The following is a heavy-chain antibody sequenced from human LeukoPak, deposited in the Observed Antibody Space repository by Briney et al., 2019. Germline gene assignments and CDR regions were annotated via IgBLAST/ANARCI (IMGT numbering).Heavy chain of an antibody. CDR2: IIPIFGTA. CDR1: GGTFSSYA. CDR3: ATGGIYKGSYYGGYFDY. Sequence: GASVKVSCKASGGTFSSYAISWVRQAPGQGLEWMGGIIPIFGTANYAQKFQGRVTITADESTSTAYMELSSLRSEDTAVYYCATGGIYKGSYYGGYFDYWGRGTLVTVSS. V-gene: IGHV1-69*13. J-gene: IGHJ4*02. D-gene: IGHD1-26*01.